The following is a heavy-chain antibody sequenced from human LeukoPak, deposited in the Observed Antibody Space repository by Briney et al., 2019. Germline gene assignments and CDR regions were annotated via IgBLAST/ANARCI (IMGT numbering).Heavy chain of an antibody. CDR3: ARERCVVGACGAFDI. V-gene: IGHV3-30*04. CDR2: ISRDGDDK. D-gene: IGHD1-26*01. Sequence: PGGSLRLSCAASGFTFSSYAMHWVRQAPGKGLEWVAVISRDGDDKHYTDSVKGRFTIDRDNSKNTLYLQMNSLRVEDTAVYYCARERCVVGACGAFDIWGQGTMATVSS. J-gene: IGHJ3*02. CDR1: GFTFSSYA.